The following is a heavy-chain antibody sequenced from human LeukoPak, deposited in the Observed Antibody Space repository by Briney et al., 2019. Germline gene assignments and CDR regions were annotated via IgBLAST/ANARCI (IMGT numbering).Heavy chain of an antibody. V-gene: IGHV1-24*01. J-gene: IGHJ5*02. CDR3: ARGSRLTASRLLPTRRFDP. CDR2: FDPEDGET. D-gene: IGHD2/OR15-2a*01. Sequence: ASVKVSCKVSGYTLTELSMHWVRQAPGKGLEWMGGFDPEDGETIYAQKFQGRVTMTRDTSISTAYMELSRLRSDDTAVYFCARGSRLTASRLLPTRRFDPWGQGTLVTVSS. CDR1: GYTLTELS.